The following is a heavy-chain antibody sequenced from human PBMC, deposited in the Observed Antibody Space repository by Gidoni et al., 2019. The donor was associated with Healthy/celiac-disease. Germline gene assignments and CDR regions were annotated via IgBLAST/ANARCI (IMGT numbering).Heavy chain of an antibody. Sequence: QVQLVQSGAEVKKPGSSVKVSCKASGATFSSYTISWVRQAPGQGLEWMGRIIPILGIANYAQKFQGRVTITADKSTSTAYMELSSLRSEDTAVYYCARDVERREAFADYWGQGTLVTVSS. D-gene: IGHD1-1*01. CDR3: ARDVERREAFADY. CDR2: IIPILGIA. V-gene: IGHV1-69*08. J-gene: IGHJ4*02. CDR1: GATFSSYT.